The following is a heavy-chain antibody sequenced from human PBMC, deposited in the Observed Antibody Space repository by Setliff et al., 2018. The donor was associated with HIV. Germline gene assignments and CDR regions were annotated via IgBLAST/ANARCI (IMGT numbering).Heavy chain of an antibody. Sequence: GASSEVSCKTSGYKFNIFGASWVRQAPGQGLEWMGRINPKSGGTRYAQKFQGRVSMTRDTAISTAYMELSRLRSDDSAVYYCARLPFITIFGVLNGDDGFDIRGQGTMVTVSS. V-gene: IGHV1-2*06. CDR1: GYKFNIFG. D-gene: IGHD3-3*01. J-gene: IGHJ3*02. CDR2: INPKSGGT. CDR3: ARLPFITIFGVLNGDDGFDI.